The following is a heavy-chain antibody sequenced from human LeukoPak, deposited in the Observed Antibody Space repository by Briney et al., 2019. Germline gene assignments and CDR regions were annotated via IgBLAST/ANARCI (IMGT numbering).Heavy chain of an antibody. CDR3: ARAPRWDSSSAWYFDY. CDR1: GGTFSSYA. Sequence: GASVKVSCKASGGTFSSYAISWVRQAPGQGLEWMGGIIPIFGTANYAQKFQGRVTITTDESTSTAYMELSSLRSEDTAVYYCARAPRWDSSSAWYFDYWGQGTLVTVSS. CDR2: IIPIFGTA. D-gene: IGHD6-6*01. V-gene: IGHV1-69*05. J-gene: IGHJ4*02.